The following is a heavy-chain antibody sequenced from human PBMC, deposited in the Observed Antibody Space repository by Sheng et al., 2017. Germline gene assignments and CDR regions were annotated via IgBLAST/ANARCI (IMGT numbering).Heavy chain of an antibody. V-gene: IGHV3-66*01. J-gene: IGHJ3*02. Sequence: EVQLLESGGGLVQPGGSRRDSPVQPQVSTVNDNYMSWVRQAPGKGLECISIIYSDGSIYYVDSVEGRFTISRDNAKKSIYLQMNSLRVEDTAVYYCARDSGAIGSDDVFDIWGQGTMVTVSS. CDR3: ARDSGAIGSDDVFDI. D-gene: IGHD1-26*01. CDR2: IYSDGSI. CDR1: VSTVNDNY.